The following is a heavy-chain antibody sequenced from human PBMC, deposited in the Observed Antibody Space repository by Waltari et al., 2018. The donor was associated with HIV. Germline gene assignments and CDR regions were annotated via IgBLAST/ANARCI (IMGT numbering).Heavy chain of an antibody. CDR1: GFTLSRHW. D-gene: IGHD6-19*01. V-gene: IGHV3-7*01. J-gene: IGHJ2*01. Sequence: EVQLVEAGGGLVQPGGSLRRSCCASGFTLSRHWMTWVRQAPGKGLEWVANIKQDGSEKYYVDSVRGRFTISRDNAKNSLYLQMNTLRAEDTAVYYCARGPRLVPWYFDLWGRGTLVTVSS. CDR3: ARGPRLVPWYFDL. CDR2: IKQDGSEK.